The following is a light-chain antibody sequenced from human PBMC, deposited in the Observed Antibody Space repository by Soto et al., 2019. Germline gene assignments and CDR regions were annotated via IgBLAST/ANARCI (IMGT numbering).Light chain of an antibody. CDR1: QSINTY. J-gene: IGKJ5*01. V-gene: IGKV1-39*01. CDR2: GTS. Sequence: DIQMTQSPSFLSASVGDRVTISCRASQSINTYLKWYQHKPGKAPKLLIYGTSDLQSGVPSRFSGGGSGTDFTLTISSLQPEDFATYYCQQSFSTLLITFGQGTRLEFK. CDR3: QQSFSTLLIT.